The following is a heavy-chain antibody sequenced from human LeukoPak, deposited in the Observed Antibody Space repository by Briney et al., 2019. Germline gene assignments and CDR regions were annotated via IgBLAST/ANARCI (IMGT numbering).Heavy chain of an antibody. CDR1: GFTFSSYA. D-gene: IGHD4-17*01. Sequence: PGGSLRLSCAASGFTFSSYAMSWVRQAPGKGLEWVLANSGSGGSTYYADSVKGRFTISRDNSKNTLYLQMNSLRAEDTAVYYCASLLPLLTTSDGMDVWGQGTTVTVSS. CDR3: ASLLPLLTTSDGMDV. V-gene: IGHV3-23*01. CDR2: NSGSGGST. J-gene: IGHJ6*02.